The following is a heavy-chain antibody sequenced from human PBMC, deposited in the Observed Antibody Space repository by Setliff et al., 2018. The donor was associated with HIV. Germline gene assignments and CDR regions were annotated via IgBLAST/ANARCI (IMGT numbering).Heavy chain of an antibody. CDR1: GFTFDDYA. Sequence: PGGSLRLSCAASGFTFDDYAMHWVRQAPGKGLEWVSGISWNSGSIGYADSVKGRFTISRDNADRSIYLQMNSLRLEDTAVYYCARVREGYESSGFYVYYYYYMDLWGKGTTVTVSS. D-gene: IGHD6-19*01. J-gene: IGHJ6*03. CDR2: ISWNSGSI. V-gene: IGHV3-9*01. CDR3: ARVREGYESSGFYVYYYYYMDL.